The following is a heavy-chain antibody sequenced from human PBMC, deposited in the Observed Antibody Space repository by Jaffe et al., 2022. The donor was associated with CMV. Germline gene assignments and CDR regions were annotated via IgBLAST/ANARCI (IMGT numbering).Heavy chain of an antibody. J-gene: IGHJ4*02. CDR3: ARGPYRDGWNGFDY. D-gene: IGHD1-1*01. CDR2: IYSDGTT. CDR1: GFTVSANY. Sequence: EVQVVETGGGLIQPGGSLRLSCAVSGFTVSANYVSWVRQAPGKGLEWVSVIYSDGTTYYADSVKGRFTISRDNSKNTLFLLMNSLRVEDTAVYYCARGPYRDGWNGFDYWGQGTLVTVSS. V-gene: IGHV3-53*02.